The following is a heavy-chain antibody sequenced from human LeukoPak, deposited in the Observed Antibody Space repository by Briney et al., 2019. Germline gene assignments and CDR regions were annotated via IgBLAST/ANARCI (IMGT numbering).Heavy chain of an antibody. D-gene: IGHD2-2*01. CDR2: INPHSGDR. CDR3: ARDGPCSSASCQNFDS. V-gene: IGHV1-2*02. CDR1: GYIFTGYY. J-gene: IGHJ4*02. Sequence: GASAKVSCKASGYIFTGYYIHWVRQAPVQGFEWMGWINPHSGDRNYAQRFQGRVTMTRDTSISTVYMELSGLTSDDPAVYYCARDGPCSSASCQNFDSWGQGALVTVSS.